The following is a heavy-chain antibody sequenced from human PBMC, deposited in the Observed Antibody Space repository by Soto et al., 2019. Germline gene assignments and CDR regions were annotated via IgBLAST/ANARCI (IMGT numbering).Heavy chain of an antibody. CDR1: GGSISSYY. J-gene: IGHJ4*02. CDR2: IYYSGST. V-gene: IGHV4-59*12. D-gene: IGHD5-12*01. Sequence: SETLSLTCTVSGGSISSYYWSWIRQPPGKGLEWIGYIYYSGSTNYNPSLKSRVTISVDTSKNQFSLKLSSVTAADTAVYYCAREIIGANSGYENVFDYWGQGTLVTVSS. CDR3: AREIIGANSGYENVFDY.